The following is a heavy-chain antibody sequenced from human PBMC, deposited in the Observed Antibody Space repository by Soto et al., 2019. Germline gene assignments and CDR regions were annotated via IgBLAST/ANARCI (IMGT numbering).Heavy chain of an antibody. Sequence: EAQLLESGGGLVQPGGSLRLSCAASGLTFSSFAMSWVRQAPGKGLEWVSTISNSGDSAHYADSVKGRFTISRDNSKNTLYLQMNSLRGEDTAIYYCAKALWAIVVVPTGIDAYDVWGQGTMVTVSS. CDR2: ISNSGDSA. D-gene: IGHD2-2*01. CDR1: GLTFSSFA. V-gene: IGHV3-23*01. J-gene: IGHJ3*01. CDR3: AKALWAIVVVPTGIDAYDV.